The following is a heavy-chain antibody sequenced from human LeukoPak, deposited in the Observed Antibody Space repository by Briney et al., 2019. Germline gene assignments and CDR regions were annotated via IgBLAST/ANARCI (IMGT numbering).Heavy chain of an antibody. V-gene: IGHV3-64*01. CDR1: GFTFSSYA. CDR2: ISSNGGST. D-gene: IGHD3-22*01. CDR3: ARDRIPYSSGYWDAFDI. J-gene: IGHJ3*02. Sequence: PGGSLRLSCAASGFTFSSYAMHWVRQAPGKGLEYVSAISSNGGSTYYANSVKGRFTISRDNSKNTLYLQMGSLRAEDMAVYYCARDRIPYSSGYWDAFDIWGQGTMVTVSS.